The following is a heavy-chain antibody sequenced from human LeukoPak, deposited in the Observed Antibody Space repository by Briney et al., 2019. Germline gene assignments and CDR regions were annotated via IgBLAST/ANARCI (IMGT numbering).Heavy chain of an antibody. J-gene: IGHJ4*02. Sequence: GGSLRLSCAASGFTFSSYSMNWVRQAPGKGLEWVSYISSSSSTIYYADSVKGRFTISRDNAKNSLYLQMNSLRAEDTAVYYCATRSGSYYGEFDYWGQGTLVTVSS. CDR3: ATRSGSYYGEFDY. D-gene: IGHD1-26*01. CDR1: GFTFSSYS. V-gene: IGHV3-48*01. CDR2: ISSSSSTI.